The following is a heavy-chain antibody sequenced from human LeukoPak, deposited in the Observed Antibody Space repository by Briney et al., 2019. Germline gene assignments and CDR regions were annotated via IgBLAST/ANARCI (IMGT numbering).Heavy chain of an antibody. CDR2: ISWDGGST. J-gene: IGHJ4*02. CDR1: GFTFDDYT. CDR3: AKEGGSSSWSPVSYFDY. V-gene: IGHV3-43*01. D-gene: IGHD6-13*01. Sequence: PGGSLRLSCAASGFTFDDYTMPWVRQAPGKGLEWVSLISWDGGSTYYADSVKGRFTISRDNSKNSLYLQMNSLRTEDTALYYCAKEGGSSSWSPVSYFDYWGQGTLVTVSS.